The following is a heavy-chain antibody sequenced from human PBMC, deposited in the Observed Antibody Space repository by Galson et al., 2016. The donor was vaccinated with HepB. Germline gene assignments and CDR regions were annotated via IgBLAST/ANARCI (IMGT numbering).Heavy chain of an antibody. CDR3: ARVDNPLVVVTAPTLYYFDY. Sequence: SVKVSCKASGYTFISYGITWVRQAPGQGLEWLGWISSFNAHTNYAQKVQDRITLTRDTFTGTSYLELRSLRSDDTAVYFCARVDNPLVVVTAPTLYYFDYWGQGTLVTVSS. D-gene: IGHD2-21*02. J-gene: IGHJ4*02. CDR1: GYTFISYG. V-gene: IGHV1-18*01. CDR2: ISSFNAHT.